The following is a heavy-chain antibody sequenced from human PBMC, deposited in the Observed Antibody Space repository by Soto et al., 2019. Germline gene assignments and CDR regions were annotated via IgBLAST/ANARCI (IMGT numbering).Heavy chain of an antibody. J-gene: IGHJ4*02. CDR3: AIGRTFVVVPAALDY. Sequence: ASVKVSCKASGYTFTSYGISWVRQAPGQGLEWMGWISAYNGNTNYAQKLQGRVTMTTDTSTSTAYMELRSLRSDDTAVYYCAIGRTFVVVPAALDYWGQGTLVTVSS. V-gene: IGHV1-18*01. CDR1: GYTFTSYG. CDR2: ISAYNGNT. D-gene: IGHD2-2*01.